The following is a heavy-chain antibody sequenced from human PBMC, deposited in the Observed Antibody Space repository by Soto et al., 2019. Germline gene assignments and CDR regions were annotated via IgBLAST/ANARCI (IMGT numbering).Heavy chain of an antibody. D-gene: IGHD3-3*01. CDR2: IDHSGYT. CDR1: GRSFSGYY. V-gene: IGHV4-34*01. CDR3: ARVRAWFDP. J-gene: IGHJ5*02. Sequence: SETLSLTCAVYGRSFSGYYWNWIRQPPGKGLEWIGEIDHSGYTNYNPSLKSRVTISVDTSKNQFSLRLTSVTAADTAVYYCARVRAWFDPWRQGTLVTVSS.